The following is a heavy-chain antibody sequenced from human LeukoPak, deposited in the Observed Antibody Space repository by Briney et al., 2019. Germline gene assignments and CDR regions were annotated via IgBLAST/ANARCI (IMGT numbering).Heavy chain of an antibody. J-gene: IGHJ4*02. CDR1: GYTFTSYG. V-gene: IGHV1-18*01. CDR2: ISAYNGNT. Sequence: ASVKVSCKASGYTFTSYGISWVRQAPGQGLEWMGWISAYNGNTNYAQKLQGRVTMTTDTSTSTAYMELRSLRSDDTAVYYCARDRRPYSSGWYPDYWGQGTLVTVSS. CDR3: ARDRRPYSSGWYPDY. D-gene: IGHD6-19*01.